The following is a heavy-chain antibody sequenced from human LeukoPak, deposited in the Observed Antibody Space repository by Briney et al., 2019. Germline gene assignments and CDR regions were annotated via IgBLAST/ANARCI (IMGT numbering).Heavy chain of an antibody. Sequence: PSETLSLTCSVPGASIRSYYWSWIRQPPGKGLEWIGYIYTSGSTNHSPSLKGRVSLSMDTSKNHFSLTLSSVTAADTAVYYCARQPQLGSYWFFDLWGRGTLVTVSS. CDR1: GASIRSYY. CDR2: IYTSGST. D-gene: IGHD1-1*01. CDR3: ARQPQLGSYWFFDL. V-gene: IGHV4-4*09. J-gene: IGHJ2*01.